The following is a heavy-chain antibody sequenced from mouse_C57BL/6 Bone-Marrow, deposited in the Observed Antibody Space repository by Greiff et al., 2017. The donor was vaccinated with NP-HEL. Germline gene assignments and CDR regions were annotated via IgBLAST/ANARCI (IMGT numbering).Heavy chain of an antibody. Sequence: VQLQQSVAELVRPGASVKLSCTASGFNIKNTYMHWVKQRPEQGLEWIGRIDPANGNTKYAPKFQGKATITADTSSNTAYLQLSSLTSEDTAIYYCVPYYGSSYSYFDVWGTGTTVTVSS. CDR1: GFNIKNTY. CDR2: IDPANGNT. D-gene: IGHD1-1*01. CDR3: VPYYGSSYSYFDV. V-gene: IGHV14-3*01. J-gene: IGHJ1*03.